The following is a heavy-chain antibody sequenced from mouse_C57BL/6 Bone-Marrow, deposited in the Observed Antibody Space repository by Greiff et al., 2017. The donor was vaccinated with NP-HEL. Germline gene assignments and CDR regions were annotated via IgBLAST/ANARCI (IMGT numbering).Heavy chain of an antibody. D-gene: IGHD1-1*01. CDR3: ARHCLYYVSSYRYFDV. Sequence: EVQLVESGGGLVQPGGSLKLSCAASGFTFSDYYMYWVRQTPEKRLEWVAYISNGGGSTFYPDTVNGRFTISRDNAKNTLYLQMSRLKSDDTSMYHCARHCLYYVSSYRYFDVWGTGTTVIVSS. CDR1: GFTFSDYY. CDR2: ISNGGGST. J-gene: IGHJ1*03. V-gene: IGHV5-12*01.